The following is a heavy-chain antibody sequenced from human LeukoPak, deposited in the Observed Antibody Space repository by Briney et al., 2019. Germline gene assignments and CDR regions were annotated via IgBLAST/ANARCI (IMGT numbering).Heavy chain of an antibody. V-gene: IGHV1-8*01. J-gene: IGHJ3*02. Sequence: GAPVKVSCKASGYTFTNYDVNWVRQAPGQGLEWMGWMNPYSANTGYAQKFQGRVTMTRNSSISTAYLELSSLRSDDTAVYYCAITYYYDISGYSDAFDIWGQGTMVTVSS. CDR1: GYTFTNYD. CDR3: AITYYYDISGYSDAFDI. D-gene: IGHD3-22*01. CDR2: MNPYSANT.